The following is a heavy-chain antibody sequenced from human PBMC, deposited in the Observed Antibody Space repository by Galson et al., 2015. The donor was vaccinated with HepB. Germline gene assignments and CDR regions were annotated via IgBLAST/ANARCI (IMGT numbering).Heavy chain of an antibody. CDR1: GFTFSSFG. J-gene: IGHJ6*03. Sequence: SLRLSCAASGFTFSSFGMHWVCQAPGKGLEWVAVISFDGSNKYYADSVTGRFTISRDNSKNTLYLQMNSLRAEDTTVYYWAADGGYQLLFPYYYMDVWGKGTTVTVSS. CDR3: AADGGYQLLFPYYYMDV. D-gene: IGHD2-21*02. CDR2: ISFDGSNK. V-gene: IGHV3-30*03.